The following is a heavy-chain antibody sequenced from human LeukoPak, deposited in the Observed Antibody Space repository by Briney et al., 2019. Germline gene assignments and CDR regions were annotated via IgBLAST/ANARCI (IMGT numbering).Heavy chain of an antibody. CDR2: ISSSSSYI. J-gene: IGHJ4*02. D-gene: IGHD2-15*01. CDR3: ARVSYCSGGSCTYFDH. Sequence: PGGSLRLSCAASGFTFSSYSMIWVRQAPGKGLEWVSSISSSSSYIYYADSLKGRFTISRDNAKNSLYLQMNSLRAEDSAVYYCARVSYCSGGSCTYFDHWGQGTLVTVSS. CDR1: GFTFSSYS. V-gene: IGHV3-21*01.